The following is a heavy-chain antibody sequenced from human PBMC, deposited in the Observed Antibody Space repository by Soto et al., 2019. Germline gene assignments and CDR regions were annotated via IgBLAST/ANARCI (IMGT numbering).Heavy chain of an antibody. CDR1: GGPISSGGYD. CDR2: IYYSGST. V-gene: IGHV4-31*03. Sequence: SETLSLTCIVSGGPISSGGYDWSWIRQHPGKGLEWIGYIYYSGSTYYNPSLKSRVTISVDTSKNQFSLELSSVTAADTAVYYCARTGTIIPFDYWGQGTLVTVSS. J-gene: IGHJ4*02. D-gene: IGHD1-7*01. CDR3: ARTGTIIPFDY.